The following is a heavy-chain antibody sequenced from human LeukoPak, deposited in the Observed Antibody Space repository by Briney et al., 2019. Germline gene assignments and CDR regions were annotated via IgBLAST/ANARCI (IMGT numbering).Heavy chain of an antibody. J-gene: IGHJ4*02. D-gene: IGHD3-16*01. CDR3: AKDALRIMITFRELSGGYFDY. Sequence: GGSQRLLHAASRFPFSRLVQRCGRQAPGKGLEWVSDISGSGGSTYYADSVKGRFTISRDNSKNRLYLQMNSLRAEDTAVYYCAKDALRIMITFRELSGGYFDYWGQGTLVTVSS. CDR1: RFPFSRLV. V-gene: IGHV3-23*01. CDR2: ISGSGGST.